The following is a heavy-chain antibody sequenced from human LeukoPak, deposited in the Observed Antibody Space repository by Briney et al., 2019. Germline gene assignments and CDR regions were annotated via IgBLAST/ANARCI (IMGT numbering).Heavy chain of an antibody. V-gene: IGHV1-46*01. Sequence: GASVKVSCKASGYIFTSYYLHWVRQAPGQGLEWMGTINPSGGSTSYAQKFQGRVTMTRDTSTSTVYMELSSLRSEDTAVYYCARARVSSPGVDYWGQGTLVTVSS. CDR2: INPSGGST. CDR1: GYIFTSYY. D-gene: IGHD2/OR15-2a*01. J-gene: IGHJ4*02. CDR3: ARARVSSPGVDY.